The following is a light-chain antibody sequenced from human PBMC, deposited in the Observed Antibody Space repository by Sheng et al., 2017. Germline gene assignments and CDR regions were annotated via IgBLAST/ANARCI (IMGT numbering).Light chain of an antibody. CDR1: QSVFWSSNNKNY. Sequence: DIVLTQSPDSLAVSLGERATINCKSSQSVFWSSNNKNYLAWYQQKPGQPPKLLIFWASTRESGVPDRFSGSGSGTDFTLTISSLQAEDVAVYYCQQYYNNPYTFGQGTKLEIK. CDR3: QQYYNNPYT. CDR2: WAS. V-gene: IGKV4-1*01. J-gene: IGKJ2*01.